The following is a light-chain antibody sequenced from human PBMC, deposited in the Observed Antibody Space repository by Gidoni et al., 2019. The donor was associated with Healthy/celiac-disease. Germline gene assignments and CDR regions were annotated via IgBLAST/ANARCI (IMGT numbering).Light chain of an antibody. CDR1: SSDVGAYKY. V-gene: IGLV2-8*01. Sequence: SALTPPPPASGSPGQSVTISCTGTSSDVGAYKYVSWYQQHPGKVPKLMIYEVSKRPSGVPDRFSGSKSGNTASLTVSGLQAEDEADYYCSSYAGSNNWVFGGGTKVTVL. CDR2: EVS. CDR3: SSYAGSNNWV. J-gene: IGLJ3*02.